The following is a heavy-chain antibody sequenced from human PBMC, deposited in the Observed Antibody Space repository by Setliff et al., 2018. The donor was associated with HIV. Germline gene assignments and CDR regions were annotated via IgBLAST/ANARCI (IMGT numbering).Heavy chain of an antibody. J-gene: IGHJ4*02. CDR1: GYTFTGYY. D-gene: IGHD3-22*01. CDR2: INPKSDGT. V-gene: IGHV1-2*02. Sequence: SVKVSCKASGYTFTGYYMHWVRQAPGQGLEWMGWINPKSDGTNYAQKFQGRVTMTRDTSISTAYMELSRLRSDDTAVYYCARDYYDSSGYIFFPGLPDYWGQGTLVTVSS. CDR3: ARDYYDSSGYIFFPGLPDY.